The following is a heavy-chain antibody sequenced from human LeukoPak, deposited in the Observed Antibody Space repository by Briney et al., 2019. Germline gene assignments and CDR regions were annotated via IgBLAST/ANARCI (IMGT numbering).Heavy chain of an antibody. CDR1: GGSITGSSYY. CDR3: ARGIAVAGGYAFDI. Sequence: SETLSLTCTVSGGSITGSSYYWGWIRQPPGKGLEWIGTIYYSGTTYYNPSLKSRVTISVDKSKNQFSLKLSSVTAADTAVYYCARGIAVAGGYAFDIWGQGTMVTVSS. D-gene: IGHD6-19*01. CDR2: IYYSGTT. J-gene: IGHJ3*02. V-gene: IGHV4-39*07.